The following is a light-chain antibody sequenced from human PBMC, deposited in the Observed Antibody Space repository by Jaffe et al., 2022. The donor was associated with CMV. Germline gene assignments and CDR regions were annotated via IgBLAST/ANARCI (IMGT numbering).Light chain of an antibody. CDR1: QSVNGK. Sequence: EIVMTQSPATLSVSPGERATLSCRASQSVNGKLAWYQQKPGQAPRPLIYGGSTRATGIPARFSGSGSGTEFTLTISSLQSEDFAVYYCQHYNNEVSFGPGTRVDIK. J-gene: IGKJ3*01. V-gene: IGKV3-15*01. CDR3: QHYNNEVS. CDR2: GGS.